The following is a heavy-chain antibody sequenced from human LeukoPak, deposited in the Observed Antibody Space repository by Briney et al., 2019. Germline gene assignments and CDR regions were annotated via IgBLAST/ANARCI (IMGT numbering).Heavy chain of an antibody. Sequence: SGTLSLTCAVSGDSIRSSNWWSWVRQPPGEGLGWIGEIYHSGSTNYNPSLKSRVTISVDKSKNHFSLKLSSVTAADTAVYYCARVAVAGPNYYYYGMDVWGKGTTVTVSS. CDR2: IYHSGST. J-gene: IGHJ6*04. CDR1: GDSIRSSNW. D-gene: IGHD6-19*01. V-gene: IGHV4-4*02. CDR3: ARVAVAGPNYYYYGMDV.